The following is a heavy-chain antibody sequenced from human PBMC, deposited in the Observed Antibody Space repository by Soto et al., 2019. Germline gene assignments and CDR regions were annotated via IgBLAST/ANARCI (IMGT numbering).Heavy chain of an antibody. CDR3: ARHGSY. J-gene: IGHJ4*02. V-gene: IGHV4-59*04. CDR2: IYFSGTT. Sequence: SETLSLTCSVSGGSISTYYWSWIRQPPGKGLEWIGTIYFSGTTFYNPSLKSRLTISVDTSKNQFSLRLRSVTAADTAVYYCARHGSYWGQGTLVTVS. CDR1: GGSISTYY.